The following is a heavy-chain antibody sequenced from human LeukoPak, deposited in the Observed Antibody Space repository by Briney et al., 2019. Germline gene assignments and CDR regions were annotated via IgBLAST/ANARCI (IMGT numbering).Heavy chain of an antibody. CDR3: ARDRDGGITLVRGVPDAFDI. CDR2: IYYTGST. D-gene: IGHD3-10*01. Sequence: SETLSLTCTVSGGSINTYYWTWIRQPPGKGPEWIGYIYYTGSTNYNPSLKSRVTISVDMSKDQFSLKLRSVTAADTAVYYCARDRDGGITLVRGVPDAFDIWGQGTMVTVSS. CDR1: GGSINTYY. J-gene: IGHJ3*02. V-gene: IGHV4-59*01.